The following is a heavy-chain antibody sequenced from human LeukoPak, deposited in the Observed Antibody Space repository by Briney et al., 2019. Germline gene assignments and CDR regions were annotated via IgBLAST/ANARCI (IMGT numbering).Heavy chain of an antibody. CDR1: GCTFTGYY. V-gene: IGHV1-2*02. CDR2: INPNSGGT. J-gene: IGHJ5*02. Sequence: ASVKVSFKASGCTFTGYYMHWVRQAPGQGLEWMGWINPNSGGTNYAQKFQGRVTMTRDTSISTAYMELSRLRSDDTAVYYCARGRSIAVAGNWFDPWGQGTLVTVSS. D-gene: IGHD6-19*01. CDR3: ARGRSIAVAGNWFDP.